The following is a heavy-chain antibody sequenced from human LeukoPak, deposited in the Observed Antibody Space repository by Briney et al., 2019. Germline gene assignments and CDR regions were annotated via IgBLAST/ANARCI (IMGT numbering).Heavy chain of an antibody. D-gene: IGHD3-10*01. CDR2: INHSGST. Sequence: SETLSLTCTVSGGSISSYYWSWIRQPPGKGLEWIGEINHSGSTNYNPSLKSRVTISVDTSKNQFSLKLSSVTTADTAVYYCANSRRGGLDYWGQGTLVTVSS. V-gene: IGHV4-34*01. J-gene: IGHJ4*02. CDR1: GGSISSYY. CDR3: ANSRRGGLDY.